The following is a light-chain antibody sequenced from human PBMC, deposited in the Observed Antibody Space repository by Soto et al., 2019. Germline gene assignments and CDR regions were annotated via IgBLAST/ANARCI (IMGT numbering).Light chain of an antibody. CDR2: GAS. CDR3: QQAGNFPLT. Sequence: DIQMTQSPSSVSASVGDRVSITCRASQGISSDLAWYQQKPGKAPKVLIYGASTLQGGVPSRFSGAGSGTYFILTINSLQPEDSATYYCQQAGNFPLTFGGGTKVEIK. V-gene: IGKV1D-12*01. J-gene: IGKJ4*01. CDR1: QGISSD.